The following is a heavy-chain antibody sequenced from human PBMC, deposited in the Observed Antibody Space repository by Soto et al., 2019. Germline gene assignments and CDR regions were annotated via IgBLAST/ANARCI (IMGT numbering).Heavy chain of an antibody. CDR1: GFTFRTYA. D-gene: IGHD3-3*01. J-gene: IGHJ4*02. V-gene: IGHV3-23*01. CDR2: ISGSGGST. Sequence: GGSLRLSCAASGFTFRTYAMTWVRQAPGQGLEWVSAISGSGGSTYYADSVKGRFTISRDNSKNTLYLQMNSLRAEDTAVYYCAKYSYDFWSQFDYWGQGTLVTVSS. CDR3: AKYSYDFWSQFDY.